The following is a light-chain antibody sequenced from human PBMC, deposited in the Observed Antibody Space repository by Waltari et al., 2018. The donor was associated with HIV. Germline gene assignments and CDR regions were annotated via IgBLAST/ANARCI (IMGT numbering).Light chain of an antibody. CDR2: KDS. CDR3: YSASDTRGV. CDR1: ILEDNL. V-gene: IGLV3-27*01. Sequence: DLIQPSSVSVLPGQTVTITCSGQILEDNLGRWFQQRPGQAPVLVIFKDSERPSKIPERFSGSRSGTTVTLTITGARMEDEGDYYCYSASDTRGVFGTGTKVTVL. J-gene: IGLJ1*01.